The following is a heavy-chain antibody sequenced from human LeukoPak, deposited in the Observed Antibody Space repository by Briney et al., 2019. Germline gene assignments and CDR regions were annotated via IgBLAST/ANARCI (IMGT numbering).Heavy chain of an antibody. CDR2: INDSGTI. J-gene: IGHJ6*03. V-gene: IGHV4-34*01. D-gene: IGHD1-7*01. CDR1: GGSFSNYY. CDR3: ARRWNYGRNYYIDV. Sequence: SETLSLTCAVYGGSFSNYYWSWIRQSPGKGLEWIGEINDSGTINYNPSLMSRVTISVDKSKNKSSLKLSSVTAADTAVYYCARRWNYGRNYYIDVWGKGATVSVSS.